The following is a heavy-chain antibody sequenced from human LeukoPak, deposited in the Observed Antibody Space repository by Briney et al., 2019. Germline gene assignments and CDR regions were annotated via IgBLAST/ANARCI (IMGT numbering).Heavy chain of an antibody. D-gene: IGHD5-12*01. V-gene: IGHV3-21*01. Sequence: PGGSLTLSCAASGFTFSAYNMNWVRRTPGKGLEWVSSITTSSSYVFYADSVRGRFTISRDNAENSLYLQMNNLRDEDTAVYYCARDPYSGDYGPYYYYYMDVWGKGTTVTVSS. CDR3: ARDPYSGDYGPYYYYYMDV. CDR1: GFTFSAYN. CDR2: ITTSSSYV. J-gene: IGHJ6*03.